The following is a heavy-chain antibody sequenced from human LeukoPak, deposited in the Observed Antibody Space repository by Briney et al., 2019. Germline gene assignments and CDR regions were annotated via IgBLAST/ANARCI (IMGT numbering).Heavy chain of an antibody. V-gene: IGHV3-30*19. CDR2: VSTDGTTK. Sequence: GRSLRLSCAASGFTFSSYGMHWVRQAPGKGLEWVAVVSTDGTTKYYADSVMGRFTISRDNSKNTLYLRMNSLRVEDTAMYYCSASAVPGSLDYWGRGTLVTVSS. CDR3: SASAVPGSLDY. CDR1: GFTFSSYG. J-gene: IGHJ4*02. D-gene: IGHD6-19*01.